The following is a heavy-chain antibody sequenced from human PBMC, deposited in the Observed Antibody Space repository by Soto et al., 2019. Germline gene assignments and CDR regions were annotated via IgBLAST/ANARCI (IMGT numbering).Heavy chain of an antibody. CDR3: AKEGNGWYYSDY. J-gene: IGHJ4*02. V-gene: IGHV4-59*01. D-gene: IGHD6-19*01. Sequence: TLSLTCTVSGGSITSFYWSWIRQTPGKGLEWIGHISYTGSTNYNPSLKSRVTIAVDTSKNQFSLNLTSVTAADTAVYYCAKEGNGWYYSDYWGQGAPVTVSS. CDR2: ISYTGST. CDR1: GGSITSFY.